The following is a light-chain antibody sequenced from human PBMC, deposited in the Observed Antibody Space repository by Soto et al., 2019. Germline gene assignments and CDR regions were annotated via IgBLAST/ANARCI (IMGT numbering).Light chain of an antibody. CDR2: LGS. V-gene: IGKV2-28*01. CDR1: QSLLHSNGYNY. CDR3: MRALQTPFT. J-gene: IGKJ4*01. Sequence: DIVMTQSPLSLPVTPGEPASISCRSGQSLLHSNGYNYLDWYLQKPGQSPQLLIYLGSNRAAGVPDRFSGSESGTDFTLTISRVEAEDVGVDYCMRALQTPFTLGGGTKVELK.